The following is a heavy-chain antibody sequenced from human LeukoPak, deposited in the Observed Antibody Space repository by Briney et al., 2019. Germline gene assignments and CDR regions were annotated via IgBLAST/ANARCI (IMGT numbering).Heavy chain of an antibody. CDR2: IGRAGDT. Sequence: GGSLRLSCAASGFTFSSYDIHWVRQPTGKGLEWVSGIGRAGDTNYLGSVKGRFTISRENAKNSLYLQMNSLRDGDTAVYYCVRGLAGGLDPWGQGTLVTVSS. J-gene: IGHJ5*02. CDR3: VRGLAGGLDP. CDR1: GFTFSSYD. D-gene: IGHD2-21*01. V-gene: IGHV3-13*01.